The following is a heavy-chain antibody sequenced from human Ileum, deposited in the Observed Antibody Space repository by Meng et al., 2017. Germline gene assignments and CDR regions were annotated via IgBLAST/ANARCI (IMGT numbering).Heavy chain of an antibody. J-gene: IGHJ5*02. V-gene: IGHV4-34*01. D-gene: IGHD6-6*01. CDR2: INHSGST. CDR3: ARGDVAARLQS. CDR1: GGSFSGYY. Sequence: QVQLQQWGAGLLKPSETLSLNCAVYGGSFSGYYWSWIRQPPGKGLEWIGEINHSGSTNYNPFLKSRVTISVDTSKNQFSLKLTSVTAADTAVYYCARGDVAARLQSWGQGTLVTVSS.